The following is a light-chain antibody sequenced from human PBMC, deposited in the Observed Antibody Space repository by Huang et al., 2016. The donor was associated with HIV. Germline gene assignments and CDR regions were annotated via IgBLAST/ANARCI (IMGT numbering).Light chain of an antibody. CDR3: HQYDSSPYT. Sequence: EIVLTQSPGTLSLSPGDRAILSCRASRSLSSNYLAWYQQKRAQAPRLLIYGASNRATGIPDRFVVSGSEAEFTLTINRLAPEDFAVYYCHQYDSSPYTFGQGTHLEI. CDR1: RSLSSNY. CDR2: GAS. V-gene: IGKV3-20*01. J-gene: IGKJ2*01.